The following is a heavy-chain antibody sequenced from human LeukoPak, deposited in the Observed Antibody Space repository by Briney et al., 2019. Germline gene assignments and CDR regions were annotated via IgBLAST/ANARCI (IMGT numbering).Heavy chain of an antibody. CDR2: IYYSGST. CDR3: ARERAYLDAFDI. J-gene: IGHJ3*02. V-gene: IGHV4-59*01. CDR1: GGSIGSYY. D-gene: IGHD2/OR15-2a*01. Sequence: PSETLSLTCTVSGGSIGSYYWSWIRQPPGKGLEWIGYIYYSGSTNYNPSLKSRVTISVDTSKNQFSLKLSSVTAADTAVYYCARERAYLDAFDIWGQGTMVTVSS.